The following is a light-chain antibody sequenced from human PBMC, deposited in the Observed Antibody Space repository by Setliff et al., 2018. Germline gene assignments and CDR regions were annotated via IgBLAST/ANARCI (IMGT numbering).Light chain of an antibody. Sequence: PALTRPASVSGSPGQSITISCTRATSDLGSYNLVSWYQQHPVEAPKLILYEFTQRPSGVSIRFSGSKSGSTASLTISGLQAEDEADYYCCSYAGRSTFRGIFGGGTKGTV. CDR1: TSDLGSYNL. J-gene: IGLJ2*01. CDR3: CSYAGRSTFRGI. CDR2: EFT. V-gene: IGLV2-23*02.